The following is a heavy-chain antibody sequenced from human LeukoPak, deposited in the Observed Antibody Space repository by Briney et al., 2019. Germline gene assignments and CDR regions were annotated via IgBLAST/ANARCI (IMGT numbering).Heavy chain of an antibody. V-gene: IGHV3-23*01. CDR1: GFTFNSYG. CDR3: AKGDTTWELPHDY. Sequence: GGSLRLSCAASGFTFNSYGMSWVRQAPGKGLEWVSAISGSGGSTYYADSVKGRFTISRDNSNNTLYLQMNSPRAEDTAVYYCAKGDTTWELPHDYWGQGTLVTVSS. CDR2: ISGSGGST. D-gene: IGHD1-26*01. J-gene: IGHJ4*02.